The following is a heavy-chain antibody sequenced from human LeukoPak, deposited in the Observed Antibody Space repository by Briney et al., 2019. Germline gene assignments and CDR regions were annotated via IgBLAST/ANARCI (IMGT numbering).Heavy chain of an antibody. CDR1: GYTFTSYA. Sequence: PLASVKVSCKASGYTFTSYAMNWVRQAPGQGLEWMGWINTNTGNPTYAQGFTGRFVFSSDTSVSTAYLQISSLKAEDTAVYYCARALRYFDWLLKDYWGQGTLVTVSS. CDR3: ARALRYFDWLLKDY. J-gene: IGHJ4*02. CDR2: INTNTGNP. D-gene: IGHD3-9*01. V-gene: IGHV7-4-1*02.